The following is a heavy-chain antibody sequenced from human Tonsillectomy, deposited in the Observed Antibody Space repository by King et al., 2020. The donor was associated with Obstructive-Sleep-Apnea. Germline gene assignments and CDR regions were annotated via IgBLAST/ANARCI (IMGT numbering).Heavy chain of an antibody. V-gene: IGHV3-30*03. Sequence: VQLVESGGGVVQPGRSLRLSCAASGFTFSSNGMHWVRQAPGKGLEWVAVISYDGSNKYYADSVKGRFNISRDNSKYTLYLQMNSLRVEDTAVYYCATTPDYYDSSGWGQGTLVTVSS. D-gene: IGHD3-22*01. CDR3: ATTPDYYDSSG. CDR2: ISYDGSNK. CDR1: GFTFSSNG. J-gene: IGHJ4*02.